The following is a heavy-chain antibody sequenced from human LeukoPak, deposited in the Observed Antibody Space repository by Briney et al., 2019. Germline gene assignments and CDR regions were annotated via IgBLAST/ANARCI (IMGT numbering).Heavy chain of an antibody. CDR2: IIPIFGTA. D-gene: IGHD3-22*01. CDR3: ASGYYYDSSGYYYVHNY. J-gene: IGHJ4*02. CDR1: GGTFSSYA. Sequence: GASVKVSCKASGGTFSSYAISWVRQAPGQGLEWMGGIIPIFGTANYAQKFQGRVTITTDESTSTAYMELSSLRSEDTAVYYCASGYYYDSSGYYYVHNYWGQGTLVTVSS. V-gene: IGHV1-69*05.